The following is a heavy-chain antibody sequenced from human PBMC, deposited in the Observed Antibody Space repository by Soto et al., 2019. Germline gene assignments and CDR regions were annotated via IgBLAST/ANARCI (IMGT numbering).Heavy chain of an antibody. D-gene: IGHD4-17*01. V-gene: IGHV3-23*01. J-gene: IGHJ6*03. CDR1: GFTFSSYA. CDR2: ISGSGGST. CDR3: AKALTTATTKSYYYYYMDV. Sequence: GGSLRLSCAASGFTFSSYAMSWVRQAPGKGLEWVSAISGSGGSTYYADSVKGRFAISRDNSKNTLYLQMNSLRAEDTAVYYCAKALTTATTKSYYYYYMDVWGKGTTVTVSS.